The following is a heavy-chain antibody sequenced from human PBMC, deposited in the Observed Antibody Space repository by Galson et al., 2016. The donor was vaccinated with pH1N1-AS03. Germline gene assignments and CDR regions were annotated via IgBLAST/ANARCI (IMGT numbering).Heavy chain of an antibody. V-gene: IGHV4-61*03. D-gene: IGHD3-9*01. CDR3: ARVKDVMTGYYLFYY. J-gene: IGHJ4*02. Sequence: SETLSLTCTVSGGSVGSRAYYWSWIRQPPGKGLEWLGYTYYTGSTNYNPSLKSRVAMSIDAIKNHFSLNLSSVTAADTAIYYCARVKDVMTGYYLFYYWGQGTQVTVSS. CDR1: GGSVGSRAYY. CDR2: TYYTGST.